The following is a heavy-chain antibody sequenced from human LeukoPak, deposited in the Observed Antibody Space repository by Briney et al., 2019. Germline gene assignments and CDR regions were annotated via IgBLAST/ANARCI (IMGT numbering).Heavy chain of an antibody. V-gene: IGHV4-39*07. CDR3: ASRLWFGELLYPFSSYYFDY. CDR1: GDSIRSSSYY. J-gene: IGHJ4*02. CDR2: IYYSGST. Sequence: SETLSLTCAVSGDSIRSSSYYWGWIRQPPGKGLQWIGTIYYSGSTYYNPSLKSRVTISVDTSKNQFSLKLSSVTAADTAVYYCASRLWFGELLYPFSSYYFDYWGQGTLVTVSS. D-gene: IGHD3-10*01.